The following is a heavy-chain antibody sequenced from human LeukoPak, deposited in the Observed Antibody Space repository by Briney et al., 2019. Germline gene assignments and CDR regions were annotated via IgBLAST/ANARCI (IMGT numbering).Heavy chain of an antibody. D-gene: IGHD1-20*01. CDR1: GGSISSYY. Sequence: SETLSLTCTVSGGSISSYYWSWIRQPPGKGLEWIGYIYYSGSTNYNPSLKSRVTISVDTSKNQFSLKLSSVTAADTAVYYCARLTGGNWFDPWGRGTLVTVSS. CDR3: ARLTGGNWFDP. V-gene: IGHV4-59*01. J-gene: IGHJ5*02. CDR2: IYYSGST.